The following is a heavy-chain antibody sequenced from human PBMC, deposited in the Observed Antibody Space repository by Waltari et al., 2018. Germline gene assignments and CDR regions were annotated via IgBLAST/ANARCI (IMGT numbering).Heavy chain of an antibody. CDR1: GYTFTSYA. J-gene: IGHJ4*02. CDR3: ARAPDVLRYFDWLLDY. D-gene: IGHD3-9*01. V-gene: IGHV1-69*13. CDR2: IIPIFGTA. Sequence: QVQLVQSGAEVKKPGASVKVSCKASGYTFTSYAMHWVRQAPGQGLEWMGGIIPIFGTANYAQKFQGRVTNTADESTSTAYMELSSLRSEDTAVYYCARAPDVLRYFDWLLDYWGQGTLVTVSS.